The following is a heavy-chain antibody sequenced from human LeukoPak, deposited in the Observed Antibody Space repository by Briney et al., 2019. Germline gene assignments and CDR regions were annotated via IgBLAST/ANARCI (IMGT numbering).Heavy chain of an antibody. CDR1: EFTPTTFW. J-gene: IGHJ6*04. Sequence: PGGSLRLSCVAFEFTPTTFWMTWVRRAPGKGLEWVANINHDGTEKYYLDSVRGRFTISRDNANNSLYLQLNSLTAADTAVYYCATFVRIESGPYTVPGGLLVWGKGTTVIVSS. V-gene: IGHV3-7*01. D-gene: IGHD3-16*01. CDR2: INHDGTEK. CDR3: ATFVRIESGPYTVPGGLLV.